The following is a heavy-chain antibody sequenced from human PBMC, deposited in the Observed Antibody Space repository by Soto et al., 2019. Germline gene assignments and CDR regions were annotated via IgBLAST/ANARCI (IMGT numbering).Heavy chain of an antibody. J-gene: IGHJ4*02. Sequence: QVQLVESGGGVVQPGRSRRLSCAASGFTFNTYPMHWVRQAPGKGLEWVALISHDGSKKYYADSVKDRFTISRDNSENTLYLQLNNLRAEDTAVYYCARWTYYYDSGGYRWGQGTLVTVSS. CDR2: ISHDGSKK. D-gene: IGHD3-22*01. V-gene: IGHV3-30-3*01. CDR1: GFTFNTYP. CDR3: ARWTYYYDSGGYR.